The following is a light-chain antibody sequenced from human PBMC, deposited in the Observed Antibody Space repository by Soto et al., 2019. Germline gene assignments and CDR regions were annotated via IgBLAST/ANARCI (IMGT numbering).Light chain of an antibody. J-gene: IGLJ2*01. V-gene: IGLV1-40*01. CDR1: SFKN. Sequence: QSVLTQPASVSGSPGQSITISCTGTSFKNVSWYQQHPGQAPKLLIYANSNRPSGVPDRFSGSKSGTSASLAITGLQAEDEADYYCQSYDNSLSGWVFGGGTKLTV. CDR2: ANS. CDR3: QSYDNSLSGWV.